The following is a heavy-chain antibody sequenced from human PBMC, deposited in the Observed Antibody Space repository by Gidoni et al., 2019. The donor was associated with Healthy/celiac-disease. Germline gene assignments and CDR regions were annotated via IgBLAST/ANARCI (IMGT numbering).Heavy chain of an antibody. CDR2: ISGSGGST. D-gene: IGHD2-8*02. Sequence: EVQLLESGGGLVQPGGSLRLSCAASGFTFSSYARSWVRQAPGKGLEWVSAISGSGGSTYYADSVKGRFTISRDNSKNTLYLQMNSLRAEDTAVYYCAKASGAATYYFDYWGQGTLVTVSS. CDR1: GFTFSSYA. V-gene: IGHV3-23*01. J-gene: IGHJ4*02. CDR3: AKASGAATYYFDY.